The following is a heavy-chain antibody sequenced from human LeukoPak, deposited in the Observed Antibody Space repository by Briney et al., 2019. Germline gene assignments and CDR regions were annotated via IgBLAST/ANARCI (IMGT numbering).Heavy chain of an antibody. Sequence: GGSLRLSCAASEFTVSTNYMNWVRQAPGKGLEWVSAISGSGGSTYYADSVKGRFTISRDNSKNTLYLQMNSLRAEDTAVYYCAKVLRGSYLGYYFDYWGQGTLVTVSS. CDR3: AKVLRGSYLGYYFDY. D-gene: IGHD1-26*01. CDR1: EFTVSTNY. CDR2: ISGSGGST. V-gene: IGHV3-23*01. J-gene: IGHJ4*02.